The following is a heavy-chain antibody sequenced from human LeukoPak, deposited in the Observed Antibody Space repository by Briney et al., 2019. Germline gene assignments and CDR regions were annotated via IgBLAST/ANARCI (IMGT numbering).Heavy chain of an antibody. Sequence: GASVKVSCKASGYTFTSYGISWVRQAPGRGLEWMGWISAYNGNTNYAQKLQGRVTMTTDTSTSTAYMELRSLRSDDTAVYYCARDSHTYYDFWSGYSRADYWGQGTLVTVSS. D-gene: IGHD3-3*01. V-gene: IGHV1-18*01. CDR2: ISAYNGNT. J-gene: IGHJ4*02. CDR3: ARDSHTYYDFWSGYSRADY. CDR1: GYTFTSYG.